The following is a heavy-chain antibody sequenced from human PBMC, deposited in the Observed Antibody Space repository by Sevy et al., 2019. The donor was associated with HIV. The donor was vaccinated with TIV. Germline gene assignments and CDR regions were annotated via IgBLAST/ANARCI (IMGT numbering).Heavy chain of an antibody. V-gene: IGHV3-15*04. D-gene: IGHD4-17*01. CDR1: GFTFSDAW. J-gene: IGHJ4*02. Sequence: GGSLRLSCAASGFTFSDAWMSWVRQAPGKGLEWVGRFEPKTDGGTTDYAAPVKGRFTISRDDSKTTLYLQMNSLKTEDTAVYYCTTTVTTPWAFDYWGQGTLVTVSS. CDR2: FEPKTDGGTT. CDR3: TTTVTTPWAFDY.